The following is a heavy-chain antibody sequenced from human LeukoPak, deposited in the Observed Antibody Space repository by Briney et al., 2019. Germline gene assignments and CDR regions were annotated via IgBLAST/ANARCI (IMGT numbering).Heavy chain of an antibody. Sequence: ASVKVSCKASGYTFTGYYMHWVRQAPGQGLEWMGWINPNSGGTNYAQKFQGWVTMTRDTSISTAYTELSRLRSDDTAVYYCARDHYRNYYDSSGYYSRPEYYFDYWGQGTLVIVSS. CDR2: INPNSGGT. V-gene: IGHV1-2*04. D-gene: IGHD3-22*01. CDR3: ARDHYRNYYDSSGYYSRPEYYFDY. J-gene: IGHJ4*02. CDR1: GYTFTGYY.